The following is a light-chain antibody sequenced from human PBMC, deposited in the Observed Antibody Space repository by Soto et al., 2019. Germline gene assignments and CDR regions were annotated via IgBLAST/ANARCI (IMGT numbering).Light chain of an antibody. J-gene: IGKJ4*01. CDR2: DAS. CDR1: QSVSSY. Sequence: EIVLTQSPATLSLSPGERATLSCRASQSVSSYLAWYQQKPGQAPRLLIYDASNRATGIPAKFSGSGSGTDSTLTISSLEPEYFAVYYCQQRSNWPLTFGGGTKVEIK. CDR3: QQRSNWPLT. V-gene: IGKV3-11*01.